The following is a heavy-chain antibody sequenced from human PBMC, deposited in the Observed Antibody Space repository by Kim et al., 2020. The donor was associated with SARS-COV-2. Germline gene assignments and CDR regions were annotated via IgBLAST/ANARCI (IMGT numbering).Heavy chain of an antibody. D-gene: IGHD1-26*01. V-gene: IGHV3-53*01. CDR1: GFTVYSNY. CDR3: SRGEEWDPVDY. CDR2: IYSGGSS. Sequence: GGSLRLSCAAAGFTVYSNYLTWVRQAPEKALEWVSIIYSGGSSHYADSVKGRFTISRDNSKNTVFLQMNNLKAEDTGVYYCSRGEEWDPVDYWGQGTLVT. J-gene: IGHJ4*02.